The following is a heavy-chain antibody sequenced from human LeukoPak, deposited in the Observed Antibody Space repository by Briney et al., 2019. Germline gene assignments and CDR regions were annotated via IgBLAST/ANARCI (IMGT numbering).Heavy chain of an antibody. J-gene: IGHJ4*02. V-gene: IGHV3-9*01. D-gene: IGHD6-13*01. CDR1: GFTFDDYA. CDR3: AKDSSSSWYDGTVDY. CDR2: ISWNSGSI. Sequence: SLRLSCAASGFTFDDYAMHWVRQAPGKGLEWVSGISWNSGSIGYADSVKGRFTISRDNAKNSLYLQMNSLRAEDTALYYCAKDSSSSWYDGTVDYWGQGTLVTVSS.